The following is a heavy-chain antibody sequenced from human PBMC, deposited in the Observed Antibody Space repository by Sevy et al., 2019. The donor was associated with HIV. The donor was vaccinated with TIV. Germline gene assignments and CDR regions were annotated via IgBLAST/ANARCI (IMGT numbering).Heavy chain of an antibody. Sequence: ASVKVSCKASGYTFTGYYMHWVRQAPGQGLEWMGRINPNSGGTNDAQKFQGRVTMTRDTSISTAYMELSRLRSDDTAVYYCARGARVARVFYYYYGMDVWGQGTTVTVSS. CDR1: GYTFTGYY. V-gene: IGHV1-2*06. J-gene: IGHJ6*02. CDR2: INPNSGGT. D-gene: IGHD6-6*01. CDR3: ARGARVARVFYYYYGMDV.